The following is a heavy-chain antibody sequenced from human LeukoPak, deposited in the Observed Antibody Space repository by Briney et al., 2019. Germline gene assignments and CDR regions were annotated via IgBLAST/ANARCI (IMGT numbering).Heavy chain of an antibody. CDR2: IYYSGNT. Sequence: SETLSLTCTVSGDSISSSSYYWGWIRQPPGKGLEWIGSIYYSGNTYYNASLKSQVSISIDTSKNQFSLRLTSVTAADTAVYYCARQTGSGLFILPGGQGTLVTVSS. CDR3: ARQTGSGLFILP. D-gene: IGHD3/OR15-3a*01. V-gene: IGHV4-39*01. J-gene: IGHJ4*02. CDR1: GDSISSSSYY.